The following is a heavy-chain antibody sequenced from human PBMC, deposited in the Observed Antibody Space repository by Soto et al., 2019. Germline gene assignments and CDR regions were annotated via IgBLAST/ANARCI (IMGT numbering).Heavy chain of an antibody. J-gene: IGHJ2*01. CDR1: GYTFTSYD. CDR2: MNPNSGNT. CDR3: ASGGFGYDPNWYFDL. V-gene: IGHV1-8*01. D-gene: IGHD5-12*01. Sequence: QVQLVQSGAEVKKPGASVKVSCKASGYTFTSYDINWVRQATGQGLEWMGWMNPNSGNTGYAQKLRSRGTMTRNTSIITAYMELGSLRSEDTAVYSCASGGFGYDPNWYFDLWGRGTLVTVSS.